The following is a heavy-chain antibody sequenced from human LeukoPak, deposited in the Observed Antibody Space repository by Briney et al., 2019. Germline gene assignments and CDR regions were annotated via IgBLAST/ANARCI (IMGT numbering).Heavy chain of an antibody. CDR1: GYTFTDYY. J-gene: IGHJ4*02. D-gene: IGHD5-12*01. CDR2: IHPNSGNT. CDR3: ARLRGAYEPFDY. Sequence: ASVKVSCKASGYTFTDYYMHWVRQAPGQGPEWMAWIHPNSGNTNYARKLQGRVTVTRDTSVSTGYMELSGLRSDDTAVYYCARLRGAYEPFDYWGQGTLVTVSS. V-gene: IGHV1-2*02.